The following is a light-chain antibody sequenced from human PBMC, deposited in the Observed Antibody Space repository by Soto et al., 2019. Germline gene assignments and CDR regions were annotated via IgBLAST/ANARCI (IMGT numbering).Light chain of an antibody. V-gene: IGKV3-15*01. J-gene: IGKJ4*01. CDR1: QSVRSN. CDR3: QKYYIWALT. Sequence: EIVMTQSPATLSVSPGERATLSCRASQSVRSNLAWYQQKPGQAPRLLIYGASTRATGFPARFSGSGSGTEFTLTISSLQSEDFAVYYCQKYYIWALTFGGGTKVEIK. CDR2: GAS.